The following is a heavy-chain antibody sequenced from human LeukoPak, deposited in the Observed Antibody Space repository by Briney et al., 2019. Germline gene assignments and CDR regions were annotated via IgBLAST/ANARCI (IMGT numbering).Heavy chain of an antibody. J-gene: IGHJ2*01. Sequence: HPGGSLRLSCAASGFTFSGYWMHWVRQVPGKGLAWVSRITGDGSSTTYADSVKGRFTISRDNAKNTVFLQMISLRAEDTAVYYCARDTGWYFDLWGRGTLVTVSS. CDR1: GFTFSGYW. D-gene: IGHD4-17*01. V-gene: IGHV3-74*01. CDR2: ITGDGSST. CDR3: ARDTGWYFDL.